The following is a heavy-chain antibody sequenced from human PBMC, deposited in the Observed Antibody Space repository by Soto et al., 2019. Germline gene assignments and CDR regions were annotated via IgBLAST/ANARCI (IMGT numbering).Heavy chain of an antibody. CDR2: IYYSGST. Sequence: SETLSLTCTVSGGSISSGGYYWSWIRQHPGKGLEWIGYIYYSGSTYYNPSLKSRVTISVDTSKNQFSLKLSSVTAADTAVYYCARPYSGSYYGYFQHWGQGTLVTVSS. CDR1: GGSISSGGYY. CDR3: ARPYSGSYYGYFQH. J-gene: IGHJ1*01. V-gene: IGHV4-31*03. D-gene: IGHD1-26*01.